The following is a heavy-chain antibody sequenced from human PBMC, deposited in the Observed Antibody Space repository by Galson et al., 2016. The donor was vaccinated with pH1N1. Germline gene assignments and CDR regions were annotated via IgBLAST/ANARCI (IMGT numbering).Heavy chain of an antibody. J-gene: IGHJ6*02. Sequence: SETLSLTCAVSGGSISSPNWWCWVRQTPGKGLESIGDIYHIGNTNYNPSITSRVTLSVDKSKNQFSLKLTSVTAADTAFYFCARDVAADSDRYDFDGMDVWGQGTPGTVSS. V-gene: IGHV4-4*02. D-gene: IGHD6-13*01. CDR3: ARDVAADSDRYDFDGMDV. CDR1: GGSISSPNW. CDR2: IYHIGNT.